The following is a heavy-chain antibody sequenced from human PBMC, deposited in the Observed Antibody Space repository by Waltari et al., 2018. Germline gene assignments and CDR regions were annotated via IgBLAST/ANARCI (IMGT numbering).Heavy chain of an antibody. D-gene: IGHD3-3*01. V-gene: IGHV3-23*01. CDR3: AKELTIFGVVIYYYYYMDV. J-gene: IGHJ6*03. CDR2: ISGSGGST. CDR1: GFTFSSYA. Sequence: EVQLLESGGGLVQPGGSLRLSCAASGFTFSSYAMSWVRPAPGKGLEWVSAISGSGGSTYYADSVKGRFTISRDNSKNTLYLQMNSLRAEDTAVYYCAKELTIFGVVIYYYYYMDVWGKGTTVTVSS.